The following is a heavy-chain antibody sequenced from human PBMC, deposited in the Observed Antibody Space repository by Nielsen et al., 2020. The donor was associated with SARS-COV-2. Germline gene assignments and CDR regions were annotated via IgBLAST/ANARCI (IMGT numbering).Heavy chain of an antibody. V-gene: IGHV4-30-4*01. D-gene: IGHD3-3*01. Sequence: SETLSLTCTVSGGSISSGDYYWSWIRQPPGKGLEWIGYIYYSGSTYYHPSLKSRVTISVDTSKNQFSLKLSSVTAADTAVYYCARLGPDYDFWSGSIFGYYGMDVWGQGTTVTVSS. CDR2: IYYSGST. CDR1: GGSISSGDYY. J-gene: IGHJ6*02. CDR3: ARLGPDYDFWSGSIFGYYGMDV.